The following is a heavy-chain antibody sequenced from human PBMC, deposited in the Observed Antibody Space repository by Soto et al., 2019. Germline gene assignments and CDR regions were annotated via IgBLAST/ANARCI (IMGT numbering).Heavy chain of an antibody. Sequence: QVQLQQWGAGLLKPSETLSLTCAVYGGSFSGYYWSWIRQPPGKGLEWIGEINHSGSTNYNPSLKSRVTISVDTSKNQFSLKLSSVTAADTAVYYCARRTVTLRGLDYWGQGTLVTVSS. CDR1: GGSFSGYY. V-gene: IGHV4-34*01. D-gene: IGHD4-17*01. CDR3: ARRTVTLRGLDY. J-gene: IGHJ4*02. CDR2: INHSGST.